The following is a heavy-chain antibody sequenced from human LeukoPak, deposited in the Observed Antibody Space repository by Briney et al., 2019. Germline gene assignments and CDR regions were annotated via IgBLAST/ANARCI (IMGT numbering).Heavy chain of an antibody. Sequence: GAPVKVCCKASRYTFTGYEMQWLRQAAGQRLEGMGWVNPNIGVTNYAQKFQDRVTKTRETSISTAYRELRRLRSDDTAAYYCARARYCSSTSCCVAVTPWFDGSGQGTLVTVSS. CDR2: VNPNIGVT. J-gene: IGHJ5*02. V-gene: IGHV1-2*02. CDR1: RYTFTGYE. CDR3: ARARYCSSTSCCVAVTPWFDG. D-gene: IGHD2-2*01.